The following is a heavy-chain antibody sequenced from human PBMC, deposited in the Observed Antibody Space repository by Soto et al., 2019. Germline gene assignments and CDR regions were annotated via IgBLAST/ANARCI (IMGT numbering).Heavy chain of an antibody. CDR3: AHSGLGYCSSTSCLGWFDP. D-gene: IGHD2-2*03. Sequence: GPTLVNPTQTLTLTFTFSGFSRITVLVGVGWIRHPPGRALEWLALIYWNDDKRYSPSLKSRLTITKDTSKNQVVLTMTNMDPVDTATYYCAHSGLGYCSSTSCLGWFDPWGQGTLVTVSS. J-gene: IGHJ5*02. V-gene: IGHV2-5*01. CDR1: GFSRITVLVG. CDR2: IYWNDDK.